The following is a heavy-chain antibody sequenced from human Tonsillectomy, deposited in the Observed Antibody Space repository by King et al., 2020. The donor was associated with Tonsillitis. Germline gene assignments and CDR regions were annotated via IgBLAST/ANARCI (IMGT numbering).Heavy chain of an antibody. Sequence: VQLVESGGGLVKPGGSLTLSCVASGLTFSNAWMTWVRQAPGKGLEWVGRIKSKTDGGTTDYAAPVKGRFTISRDDSKNTLFLQMNSLKTEDTAVYYCTTREYATGAFDIWGQGTMGTVSS. CDR1: GLTFSNAW. J-gene: IGHJ3*02. V-gene: IGHV3-15*01. CDR3: TTREYATGAFDI. D-gene: IGHD2-2*01. CDR2: IKSKTDGGTT.